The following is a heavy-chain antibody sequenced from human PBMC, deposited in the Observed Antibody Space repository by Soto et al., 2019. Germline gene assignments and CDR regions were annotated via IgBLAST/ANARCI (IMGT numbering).Heavy chain of an antibody. CDR3: AKNLDYGDYSDYYYYGMDV. J-gene: IGHJ6*02. V-gene: IGHV3-30*18. CDR1: GFTFSSYG. Sequence: QVQLVESGGGVVQPGRSLRLSCAASGFTFSSYGMHWVRQAPGKGLEWVAVISYDGSNKYYADSVKGRFTISRDNSKNTLYLQMNSLRAEDTAVYYCAKNLDYGDYSDYYYYGMDVWGQGTTVTVSS. D-gene: IGHD4-17*01. CDR2: ISYDGSNK.